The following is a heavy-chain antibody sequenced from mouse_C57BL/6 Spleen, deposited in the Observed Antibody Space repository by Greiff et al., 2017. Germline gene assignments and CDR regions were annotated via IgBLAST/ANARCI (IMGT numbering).Heavy chain of an antibody. CDR3: ARRPYNGSSYYAMDY. CDR1: GYTFTSYW. V-gene: IGHV1-53*01. CDR2: INPSNGGT. J-gene: IGHJ4*01. D-gene: IGHD1-1*01. Sequence: QVQLQQPGTELVKPGASVKLSCKASGYTFTSYWMHWVKQRPGQGLEWIGNINPSNGGTTYNEKFKSKATLTVDKSSSTAYMQLSRLTSEDSAVYFCARRPYNGSSYYAMDYWGQGTSVTVSS.